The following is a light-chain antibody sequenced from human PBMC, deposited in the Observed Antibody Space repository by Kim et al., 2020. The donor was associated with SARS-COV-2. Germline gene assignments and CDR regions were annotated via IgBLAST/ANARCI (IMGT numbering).Light chain of an antibody. CDR2: NNN. CDR1: SSNIGAGYE. V-gene: IGLV1-40*01. J-gene: IGLJ3*02. CDR3: LSYDSSLRGV. Sequence: QSVLTQPPSVSGAPGQTVTIPCTGSSSNIGAGYEVHWYQQFPRTAPKLLIYNNNNRPSGVPDRFSGSKSGTSASLAITGLQAEDEADYYCLSYDSSLRGVFGGGTKLTVL.